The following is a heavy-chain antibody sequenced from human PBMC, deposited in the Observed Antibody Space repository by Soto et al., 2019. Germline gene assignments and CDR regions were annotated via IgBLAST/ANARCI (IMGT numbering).Heavy chain of an antibody. Sequence: SETLSLTCAVSGGSISSSNWWSWVRQPPGKGLEWIGEIYHSGSTNYNPSLKSRVTISVDKSKNQFSLKLSSVTAADTAVYYCARDLTMDKRLGEFSEGGYWGQGTLVTVSS. D-gene: IGHD3-16*01. J-gene: IGHJ4*02. CDR3: ARDLTMDKRLGEFSEGGY. V-gene: IGHV4-4*02. CDR1: GGSISSSNW. CDR2: IYHSGST.